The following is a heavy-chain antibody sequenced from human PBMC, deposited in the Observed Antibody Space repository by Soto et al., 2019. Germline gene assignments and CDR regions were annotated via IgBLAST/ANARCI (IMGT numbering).Heavy chain of an antibody. D-gene: IGHD6-13*01. CDR3: ARDRSSSWYVSSGLNWFDP. Sequence: SETLSLTCAVSGGSISSSNWWSWVRQPPGKGLEWIGEIYHSGSTNYNPSLKSRVTISVDKSKNQFSLKLSSVTAADTAVYYCARDRSSSWYVSSGLNWFDPWGQGTLVTVSS. CDR1: GGSISSSNW. J-gene: IGHJ5*02. CDR2: IYHSGST. V-gene: IGHV4-4*02.